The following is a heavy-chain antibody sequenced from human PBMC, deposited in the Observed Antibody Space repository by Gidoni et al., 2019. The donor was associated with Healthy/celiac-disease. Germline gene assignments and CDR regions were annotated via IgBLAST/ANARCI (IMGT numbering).Heavy chain of an antibody. CDR3: ARIVSGWYFDL. D-gene: IGHD1-26*01. CDR2: IYYSGST. Sequence: QLQLQESGPGLVKPSETLSLTCTVSGGSISSSSYYWGWIRQPPGKGLEWMGSIYYSGSTYYNPSLKSRVTISVDTSKNQFSLKLSSVTAADTAVYYCARIVSGWYFDLWGRGTLVTVSS. CDR1: GGSISSSSYY. J-gene: IGHJ2*01. V-gene: IGHV4-39*01.